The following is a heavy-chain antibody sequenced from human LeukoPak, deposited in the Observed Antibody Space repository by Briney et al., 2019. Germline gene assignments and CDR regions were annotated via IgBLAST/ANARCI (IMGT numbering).Heavy chain of an antibody. Sequence: GGSLRLSCAASGFTFSSYAMSWVRQAPGKGLEWVSAISGSGGSTYYADSVKGRFTISRDSSKNTLYLQMNSLRAEDTAVYYCAKDESGYYYDSSGYPDYWGQGTLVTVSS. J-gene: IGHJ4*02. CDR1: GFTFSSYA. CDR3: AKDESGYYYDSSGYPDY. CDR2: ISGSGGST. V-gene: IGHV3-23*01. D-gene: IGHD3-22*01.